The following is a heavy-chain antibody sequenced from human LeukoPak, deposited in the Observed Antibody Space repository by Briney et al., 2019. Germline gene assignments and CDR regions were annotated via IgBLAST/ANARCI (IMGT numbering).Heavy chain of an antibody. V-gene: IGHV3-23*01. D-gene: IGHD2-2*02. CDR2: ISGSGGST. Sequence: PGGSLRLSCAASGFTFSSYAMSWVRQAPGKGLEWVSAISGSGGSTYYADSVKGRFTISRDNSKNTLYLQMNSLRAEDTAVYYCAKSPDIVVVPAAIREAVFDYWGQGTLVTVSS. CDR3: AKSPDIVVVPAAIREAVFDY. J-gene: IGHJ4*02. CDR1: GFTFSSYA.